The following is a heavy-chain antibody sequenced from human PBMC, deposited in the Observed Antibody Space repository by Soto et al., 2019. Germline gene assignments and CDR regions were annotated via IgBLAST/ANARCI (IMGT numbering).Heavy chain of an antibody. CDR1: GFTFSSYA. Sequence: EGQLLESGGNLVQPGGSLRLSCAASGFTFSSYAMSWVRQAPGKGLEWVSTVGVSGATTYYTDSVKGRFTISRDNSNNTLFLQMHSLRAEDTAIYYCAKFRAGLGSQTDSWGQGTLVTVSS. V-gene: IGHV3-23*01. D-gene: IGHD3-10*01. CDR2: VGVSGATT. J-gene: IGHJ4*02. CDR3: AKFRAGLGSQTDS.